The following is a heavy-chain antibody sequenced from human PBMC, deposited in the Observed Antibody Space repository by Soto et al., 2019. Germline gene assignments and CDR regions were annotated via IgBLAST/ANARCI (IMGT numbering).Heavy chain of an antibody. CDR2: ISGSGGST. Sequence: TASGFTFSSYAMSWVRQAPGKGLEWGSAISGSGGSTYYADSVKGRFTISRDNSKNTLYLQMNSLRAEDTAVYYCAKEGEHSSGWANFDYWGQGTLVTVSS. V-gene: IGHV3-23*01. J-gene: IGHJ4*02. CDR1: GFTFSSYA. D-gene: IGHD6-19*01. CDR3: AKEGEHSSGWANFDY.